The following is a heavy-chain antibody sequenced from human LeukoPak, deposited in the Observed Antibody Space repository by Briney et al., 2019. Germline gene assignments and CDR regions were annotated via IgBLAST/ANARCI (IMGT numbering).Heavy chain of an antibody. V-gene: IGHV4-34*01. CDR2: INHSGST. Sequence: SETLSLTCAVYGGSFSGYYWTWIRQPPGKGLEWIGEINHSGSTNYNPSLKSRVTISVDTSKNQFSLELTSVTAADTAVYYCARTSDPGGYYYYYYMDVWAKGTTVTVSS. CDR1: GGSFSGYY. CDR3: ARTSDPGGYYYYYYMDV. D-gene: IGHD3-16*01. J-gene: IGHJ6*03.